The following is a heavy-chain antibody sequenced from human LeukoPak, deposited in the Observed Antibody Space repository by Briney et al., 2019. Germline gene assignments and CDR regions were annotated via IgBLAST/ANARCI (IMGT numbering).Heavy chain of an antibody. CDR3: LYGGYFQH. D-gene: IGHD3-16*01. CDR2: INSDETIS. J-gene: IGHJ1*01. Sequence: HSGGSLRLSCAASGFTFSSYWMHWVRQVPNQGLMWVSRINSDETISEYVDSVNGRFTISRDNAKNTLYLQMNSLRAEDTAVYFCLYGGYFQHWGQGTLVTVSS. V-gene: IGHV3-74*01. CDR1: GFTFSSYW.